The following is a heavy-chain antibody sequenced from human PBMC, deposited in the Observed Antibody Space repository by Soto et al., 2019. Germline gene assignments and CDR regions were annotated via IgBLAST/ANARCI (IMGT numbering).Heavy chain of an antibody. D-gene: IGHD6-6*01. Sequence: GESLKISCQGSGYSFGSYWIGWVLQIPWKDLEWMGIIYPGDSDTRYSPSFQGQVTISADKSLRTAYLQWTSLKASDTALYYCARTRSFTLGFYYDGMDVWGQGTTVTVSS. V-gene: IGHV5-51*01. CDR2: IYPGDSDT. CDR1: GYSFGSYW. J-gene: IGHJ6*02. CDR3: ARTRSFTLGFYYDGMDV.